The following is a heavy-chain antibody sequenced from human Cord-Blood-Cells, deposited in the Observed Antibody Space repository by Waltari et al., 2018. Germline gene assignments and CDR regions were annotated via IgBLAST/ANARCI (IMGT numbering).Heavy chain of an antibody. D-gene: IGHD2-2*01. CDR2: IYYSGST. Sequence: QLQLQESGPGLVKPSETLSLTCTVSGGSISSSSYYCGWIRQPPGKGLEWIGSIYYSGSTYYNPSLKSRVTISVDTSKNQFSLKLSSVTAADTAVYYCARLEDIVVVPAANDWGQGTLVTVSS. CDR1: GGSISSSSYY. J-gene: IGHJ4*02. CDR3: ARLEDIVVVPAAND. V-gene: IGHV4-39*01.